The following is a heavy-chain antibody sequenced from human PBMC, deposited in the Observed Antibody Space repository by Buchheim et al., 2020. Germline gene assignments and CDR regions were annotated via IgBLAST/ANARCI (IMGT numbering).Heavy chain of an antibody. D-gene: IGHD2-2*01. CDR2: ILPIFGTA. CDR3: AILPSDIVLVRTYYYYGMDV. CDR1: GGTFSSYV. Sequence: QVQLVQSGAEVKKPGSSVKVSCKASGGTFSSYVISWVRQAPGQGLEWMGGILPIFGTAIYAQKFQGTVSITADESTSTAYMELSSLRSEDTAVYYCAILPSDIVLVRTYYYYGMDVWGQGTT. J-gene: IGHJ6*02. V-gene: IGHV1-69*12.